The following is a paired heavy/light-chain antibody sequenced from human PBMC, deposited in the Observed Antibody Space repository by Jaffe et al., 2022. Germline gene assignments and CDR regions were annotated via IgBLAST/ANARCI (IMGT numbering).Light chain of an antibody. CDR1: ALGSRY. J-gene: IGLJ2*01. V-gene: IGLV3-1*01. CDR3: QAWDRNTVV. CDR2: QDS. Sequence: SFELTQPPSVSVSPGQTASITCSGDALGSRYVYWYQQKPGQSPTLVIYQDSKGPSAIPDRFSGSNSGNTATLTIGGTQALDEADYYCQAWDRNTVVFGGGTRLTVL.
Heavy chain of an antibody. CDR2: ISPGGSPV. V-gene: IGHV3-48*03. J-gene: IGHJ3*02. CDR3: ARAPYITRGLDI. D-gene: IGHD3-16*01. Sequence: EVKLVESGGGLIQPGGSLRLSCAAAGFTFRSYEMTWVRQAPGKGLEWISYISPGGSPVDYADSVKGRFTISRDNAKNSLYLQMNSLRAEDTAIYYCARAPYITRGLDIWGQGTMVTVSS. CDR1: GFTFRSYE.